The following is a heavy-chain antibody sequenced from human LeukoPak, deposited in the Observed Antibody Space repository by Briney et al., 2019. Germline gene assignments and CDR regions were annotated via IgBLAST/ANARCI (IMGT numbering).Heavy chain of an antibody. D-gene: IGHD3-22*01. CDR3: ARVLFYYDSSGCHDY. CDR1: GYTFTGYY. V-gene: IGHV1-18*04. Sequence: ASLKLTCTASGYTFTGYYMHWVRQPPGQGLEWMGLISAYNGNTNYAQHLQSRVTMTTDTSTSTAYMELRSLRSDDTAVYYCARVLFYYDSSGCHDYWGQGTLVTVSS. CDR2: ISAYNGNT. J-gene: IGHJ4*02.